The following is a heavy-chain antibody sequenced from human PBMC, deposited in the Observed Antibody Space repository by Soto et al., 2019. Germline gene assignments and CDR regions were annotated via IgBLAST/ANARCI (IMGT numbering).Heavy chain of an antibody. D-gene: IGHD6-19*01. CDR1: GYTCTSYY. V-gene: IGHV1-46*04. Sequence: QVQLVQSGAEVKKPGASVKVSCKASGYTCTSYYMHWVRQAPGQGLEWMGRINPSGGSTSYAPKLQGRSTMTRATSTSTVYMELRSLRSEDTAVYYCARARIAVAGTGWIDPWGQGTLVTVSS. CDR3: ARARIAVAGTGWIDP. CDR2: INPSGGST. J-gene: IGHJ5*02.